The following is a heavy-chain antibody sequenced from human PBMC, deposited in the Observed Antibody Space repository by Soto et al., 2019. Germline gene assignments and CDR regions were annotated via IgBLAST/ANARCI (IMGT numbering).Heavy chain of an antibody. CDR1: GGYISSGGNY. V-gene: IGHV4-31*03. Sequence: PSETLSLTCSVSGGYISSGGNYWSWIRQHPGKGLEWIGFIYYTGHTKYNAALKSRASISGDMSENQFSLTLTSVTAADTAVCYCAREDINESFFDSWGPGILVTVSS. J-gene: IGHJ4*02. D-gene: IGHD2-8*01. CDR2: IYYTGHT. CDR3: AREDINESFFDS.